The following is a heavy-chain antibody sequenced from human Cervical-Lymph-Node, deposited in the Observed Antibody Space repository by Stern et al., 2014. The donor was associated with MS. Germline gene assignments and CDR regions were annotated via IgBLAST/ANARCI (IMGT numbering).Heavy chain of an antibody. CDR3: VKGDDFYGMDV. J-gene: IGHJ6*02. Sequence: EVQLVESGGAVVQPGGSLRLSCAAPGFNFDDYTMHWVRQVPVKGLEWVALTTWGGHRSDYRKSVKGRFTISRDNSKRSLYLQMNSLTIEDSALYYCVKGDDFYGMDVWGQGATVTVS. CDR2: TTWGGHRS. V-gene: IGHV3-43*01. CDR1: GFNFDDYT.